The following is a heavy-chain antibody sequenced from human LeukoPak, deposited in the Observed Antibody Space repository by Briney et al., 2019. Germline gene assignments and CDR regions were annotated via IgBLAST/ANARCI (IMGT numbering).Heavy chain of an antibody. CDR2: ISGSGGGT. CDR3: VQEGPRGLAFDV. J-gene: IGHJ3*01. CDR1: GITFSSYV. Sequence: GGSLRLSCEASGITFSSYVMSWVRQAPGKGPEWVSGISGSGGGTYYADFVKGRFAISRDNSKNTLYLQMNSLRAEDSAVYYCVQEGPRGLAFDVWGQGTKVTVSS. V-gene: IGHV3-23*01.